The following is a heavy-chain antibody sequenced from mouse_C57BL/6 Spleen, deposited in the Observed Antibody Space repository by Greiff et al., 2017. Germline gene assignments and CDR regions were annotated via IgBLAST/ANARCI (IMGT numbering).Heavy chain of an antibody. Sequence: QVQLQQPGAELVKPGASVKMSCKASGYTFTSYWITWVKQRPGQGLEWIGDIYPGSGSTNYNEKFKSEATLTVDTSSSTAYMQLSSLTSEDSAVYYCARRGNYYDYDYYAMDYWGQGTSVTVSS. CDR2: IYPGSGST. D-gene: IGHD2-4*01. CDR3: ARRGNYYDYDYYAMDY. V-gene: IGHV1-55*01. CDR1: GYTFTSYW. J-gene: IGHJ4*01.